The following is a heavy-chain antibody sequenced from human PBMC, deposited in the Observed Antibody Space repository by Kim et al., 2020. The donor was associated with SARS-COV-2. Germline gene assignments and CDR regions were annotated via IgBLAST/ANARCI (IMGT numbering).Heavy chain of an antibody. D-gene: IGHD3-16*01. V-gene: IGHV1-8*01. CDR2: NSGNT. J-gene: IGHJ4*02. CDR3: ARVPAGG. Sequence: NSGNTGYAQKFQGRVTMTRNTSISTAYMELSSLRSEDTAVYYCARVPAGGWGQGTLVTVSS.